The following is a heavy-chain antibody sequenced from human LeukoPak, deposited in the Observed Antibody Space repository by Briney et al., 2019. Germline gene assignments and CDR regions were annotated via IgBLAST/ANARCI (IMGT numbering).Heavy chain of an antibody. CDR2: IKPNSGST. CDR1: GYTFTGYY. J-gene: IGHJ6*02. V-gene: IGHV1-2*02. CDR3: ARDRGYGSGSYYNVLNYYYYYGMDV. Sequence: KPGASVKVSCKASGYTFTGYYMHWVRQAPGQGLEWMGWIKPNSGSTHYAQKFQGRVTMTRDTSISTAYMELSRLRSDDTAVYYCARDRGYGSGSYYNVLNYYYYYGMDVWGQGTTVTVSS. D-gene: IGHD3-10*01.